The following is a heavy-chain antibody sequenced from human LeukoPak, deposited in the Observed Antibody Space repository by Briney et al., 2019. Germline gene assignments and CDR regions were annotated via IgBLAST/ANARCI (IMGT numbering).Heavy chain of an antibody. CDR3: ARQFDYYDSSGYYGVSDY. Sequence: GESLKISCKGSGYSFTSYWIGWVRQMPGKGLEWMGIIYPGDSDTRYSPSFQGQVTISADKSISTAYLQWSSLKASDTAMYYCARQFDYYDSSGYYGVSDYWGQGTLVTVSS. V-gene: IGHV5-51*01. D-gene: IGHD3-22*01. CDR2: IYPGDSDT. CDR1: GYSFTSYW. J-gene: IGHJ4*02.